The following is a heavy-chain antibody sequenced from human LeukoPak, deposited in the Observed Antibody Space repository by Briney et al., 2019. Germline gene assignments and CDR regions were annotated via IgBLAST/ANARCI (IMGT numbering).Heavy chain of an antibody. J-gene: IGHJ3*02. CDR1: GFTFSSYW. V-gene: IGHV3-7*01. D-gene: IGHD4-17*01. Sequence: PGGSLRLSCAASGFTFSSYWMSWVRQAPGKGLDWVANIKQDGSEKYYVDSVKGRFTISRDNAKNSLYLQMNSLRAEDTAVYYCARVSPYGNDAFDIWGQGTMVTVSS. CDR3: ARVSPYGNDAFDI. CDR2: IKQDGSEK.